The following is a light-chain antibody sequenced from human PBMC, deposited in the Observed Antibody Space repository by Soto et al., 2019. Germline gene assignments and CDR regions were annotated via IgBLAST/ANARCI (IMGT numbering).Light chain of an antibody. V-gene: IGLV1-51*01. CDR3: GTWDSSLSAEV. CDR1: SSNIGNND. J-gene: IGLJ3*02. CDR2: DNY. Sequence: QSVLTQPPSVSAAPGQKVTVSCSGSSSNIGNNDVSWYQQFPGTSPKLLIYDNYKRPSGIPDRFSGSKSGTSATLGITGLQTGDEADYYCGTWDSSLSAEVFGGGTKLTVL.